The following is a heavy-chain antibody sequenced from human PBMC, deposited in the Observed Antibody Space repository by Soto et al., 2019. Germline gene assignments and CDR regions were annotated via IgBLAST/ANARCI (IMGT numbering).Heavy chain of an antibody. CDR3: ARVYTGADDTGMAVYFDY. V-gene: IGHV4-39*07. Sequence: SETLSLTCTVSGGSISSSSYYWGWIRQPPGKGLEWIGSIYYSGSTNYNPSLKSRVTISVDTSKKQFSLKLSSVTAADTAVYYCARVYTGADDTGMAVYFDYWAQGTLVTVSS. CDR2: IYYSGST. D-gene: IGHD1-1*01. CDR1: GGSISSSSYY. J-gene: IGHJ4*02.